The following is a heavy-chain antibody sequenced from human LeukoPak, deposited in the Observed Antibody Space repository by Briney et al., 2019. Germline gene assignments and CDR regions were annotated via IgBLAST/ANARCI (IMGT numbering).Heavy chain of an antibody. CDR1: GFTFSSYW. J-gene: IGHJ4*02. CDR3: ATYPPSGRRDY. CDR2: IKQDGSEK. Sequence: GGSLRLSCAASGFTFSSYWMSWVRQAPGKGLEWVANIKQDGSEKYYVDSVKGRFTISRDNAKNSLYLQMNSLRAEDTAVYYCATYPPSGRRDYWGQGTLVTVSS. V-gene: IGHV3-7*01. D-gene: IGHD2-21*01.